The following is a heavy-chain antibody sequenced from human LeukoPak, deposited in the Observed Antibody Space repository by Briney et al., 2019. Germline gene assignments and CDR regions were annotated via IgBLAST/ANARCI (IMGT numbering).Heavy chain of an antibody. CDR1: GGSITNYY. J-gene: IGHJ4*02. CDR2: VYHSGST. V-gene: IGHV4-59*01. D-gene: IGHD3-3*01. Sequence: SETLSLTCTVSGGSITNYYWSWIRQPPGEGLEWIGYVYHSGSTNYNPSHKNRVTVSVDMAKNHISLKMSSVTAADTAVYYCARSRVWSDYWGDFDYWGQGILVTVSS. CDR3: ARSRVWSDYWGDFDY.